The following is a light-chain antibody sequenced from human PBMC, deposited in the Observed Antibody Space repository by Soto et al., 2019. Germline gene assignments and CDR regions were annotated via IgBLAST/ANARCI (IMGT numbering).Light chain of an antibody. J-gene: IGLJ7*01. CDR3: CSYGGSRVV. CDR2: EVS. V-gene: IGLV2-23*02. Sequence: QSALTQPASVSGSPGQWITISCTGTSSDVGRHNLVSWYQQHPGQAPKLMIYEVSKRPLGVSTRFSASKSGNTASLTIAGLQAEDAADYSCCSYGGSRVVFGGGTPLSVL. CDR1: SSDVGRHNL.